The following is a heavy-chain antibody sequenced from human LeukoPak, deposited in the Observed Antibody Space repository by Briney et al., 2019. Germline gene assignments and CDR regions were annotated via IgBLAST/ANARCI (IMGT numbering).Heavy chain of an antibody. J-gene: IGHJ4*02. CDR2: IYSTGST. D-gene: IGHD3-10*02. V-gene: IGHV4-4*07. Sequence: SETLSLTCSVSGDSIITYYWSWIRQPAGEGLEWIGRIYSTGSTNYNPSLKSRVTMSVDTSQNQFSLNLSSVTAADTAVYYCARAAGNFCSGGLDYWGQGTLVTVSS. CDR1: GDSIITYY. CDR3: ARAAGNFCSGGLDY.